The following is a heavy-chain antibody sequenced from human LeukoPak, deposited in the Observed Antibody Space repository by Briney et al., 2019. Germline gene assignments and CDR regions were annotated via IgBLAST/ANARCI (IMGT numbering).Heavy chain of an antibody. CDR3: ARSQNYYGSGDY. V-gene: IGHV4-61*01. CDR1: GDSVSNGNYY. D-gene: IGHD3-10*01. CDR2: IYYSGST. Sequence: SETLSLTCTVSGDSVSNGNYYWSWLRQPAGKALEWIGYIYYSGSTYYNPSLEGRVTISVDTSKNQFSVKLRSVTAADTAVYYCARSQNYYGSGDYWSQGTLVTVSS. J-gene: IGHJ4*02.